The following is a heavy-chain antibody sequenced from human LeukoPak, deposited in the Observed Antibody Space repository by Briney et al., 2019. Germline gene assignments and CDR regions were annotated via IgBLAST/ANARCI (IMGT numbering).Heavy chain of an antibody. Sequence: SETLSLTCTVSGGSINNYYWSWIRQPAGKGLEWIGRIYTRGSANYNPSLKSRVTMSVDTSKNQFSLKLSSVTAADTAVYYCARGRYCSADVCSGGDAFDIWGQGTMVSVSS. CDR1: GGSINNYY. V-gene: IGHV4-4*07. J-gene: IGHJ3*02. D-gene: IGHD2-15*01. CDR3: ARGRYCSADVCSGGDAFDI. CDR2: IYTRGSA.